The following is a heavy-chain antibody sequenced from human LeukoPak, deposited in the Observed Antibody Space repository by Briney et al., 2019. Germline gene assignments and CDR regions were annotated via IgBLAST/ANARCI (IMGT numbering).Heavy chain of an antibody. J-gene: IGHJ4*02. V-gene: IGHV3-21*01. CDR3: ARDWSHGLDY. CDR2: IDSTSSFI. CDR1: GFTFSSYA. Sequence: GGSLRLSCAASGFTFSSYAMMWVRQAPGKGLEWVSSIDSTSSFIYYADSLKGRFTVSRDDAKNSLYLQMNSLRAEDTAVYYGARDWSHGLDYWGQGTLVTVSS.